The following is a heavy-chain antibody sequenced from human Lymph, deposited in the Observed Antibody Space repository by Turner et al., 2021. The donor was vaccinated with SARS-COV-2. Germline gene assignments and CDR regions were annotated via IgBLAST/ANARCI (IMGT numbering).Heavy chain of an antibody. V-gene: IGHV4-39*01. CDR3: ARLVRRAEYYFDY. J-gene: IGHJ4*02. CDR1: GGSIRSSSYY. Sequence: QLQLQESGPGLVKPSETLSLTCTVSGGSIRSSSYYWGWIRQPPGKGLEWIWNLYYSGSTYYIPSLKSRVTIAVVTSKTQFSLKLSSVTAADTAVYYCARLVRRAEYYFDYWGQGTLVTVSS. CDR2: LYYSGST. D-gene: IGHD3-10*01.